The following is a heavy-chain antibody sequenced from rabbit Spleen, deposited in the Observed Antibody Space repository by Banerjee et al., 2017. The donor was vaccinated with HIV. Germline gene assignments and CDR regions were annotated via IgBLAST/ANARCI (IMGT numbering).Heavy chain of an antibody. J-gene: IGHJ3*01. CDR2: IAGSSSGFT. D-gene: IGHD8-1*01. CDR3: ARDTGTSFSTYVMDL. V-gene: IGHV1S40*01. Sequence: QSLEESGGDLVKPGASLTLTCTASGFSFSSSDYMCWVRQAPGKGLEWISCIAGSSSGFTYSATWAKGRFTCSKTSSTTVTLQMTSLTVADTATYFCARDTGTSFSTYVMDLWGQGTLVTVS. CDR1: GFSFSSSDY.